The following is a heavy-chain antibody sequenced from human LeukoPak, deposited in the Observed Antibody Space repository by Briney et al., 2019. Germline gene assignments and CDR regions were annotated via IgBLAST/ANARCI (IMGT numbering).Heavy chain of an antibody. CDR1: GGSISRYY. CDR3: AREDPQTTVPEGMDV. D-gene: IGHD4-17*01. J-gene: IGHJ6*04. Sequence: SETLSLTCTVSGGSISRYYWSWIRQSPGKGLEWIGYIYRSGTTNYNPSLKSRLTISVDTSKNQFSLKLRSVTAADTAVYYCAREDPQTTVPEGMDVWGKGTTVTVSS. CDR2: IYRSGTT. V-gene: IGHV4-59*01.